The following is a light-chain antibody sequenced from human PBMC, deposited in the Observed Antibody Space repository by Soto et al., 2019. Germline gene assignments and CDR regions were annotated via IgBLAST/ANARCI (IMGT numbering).Light chain of an antibody. CDR2: LGS. J-gene: IGKJ5*01. Sequence: DIVMTQSPLSLPVTPGEPASISCRSSQSLLHLNGNNYLDWYLQKPAQSPQLLIYLGSNRASGVPDRFSGSGSGTDVTLKISRVEAEDVGIYYCMQALQNPVTFGQGTRLEIK. V-gene: IGKV2-28*01. CDR3: MQALQNPVT. CDR1: QSLLHLNGNNY.